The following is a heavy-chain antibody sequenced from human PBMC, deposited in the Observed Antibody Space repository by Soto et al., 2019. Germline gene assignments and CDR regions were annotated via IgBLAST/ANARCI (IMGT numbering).Heavy chain of an antibody. CDR2: SAPEEGEP. D-gene: IGHD1-26*01. CDR1: KNTLTELT. J-gene: IGHJ4*02. Sequence: QVQLIQSGAVVRTPGASVKVSCKVPKNTLTELTIDWLRQAPGKGLEWMGRSAPEEGEPIYPQKFQGRVSMAEDPSTDTAYMELTSLRFEDTAVYLCAADRKIVGTIGAFDFWGQGTLLTVSS. CDR3: AADRKIVGTIGAFDF. V-gene: IGHV1-24*01.